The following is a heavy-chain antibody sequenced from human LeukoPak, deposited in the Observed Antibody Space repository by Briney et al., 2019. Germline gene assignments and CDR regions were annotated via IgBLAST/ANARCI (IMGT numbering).Heavy chain of an antibody. J-gene: IGHJ4*02. CDR3: ARSRYYYDSSGYDGSYYFDY. CDR1: GYIFTTYA. V-gene: IGHV1-3*01. D-gene: IGHD3-22*01. Sequence: ASVKVSCTASGYIFTTYAMHWVRQAPGQRLEWMGWINAGNGNTKYSQKFQGRVTITRDTSASTVYMELSSLTSEDTAVYYCARSRYYYDSSGYDGSYYFDYWGQGTLVTVSS. CDR2: INAGNGNT.